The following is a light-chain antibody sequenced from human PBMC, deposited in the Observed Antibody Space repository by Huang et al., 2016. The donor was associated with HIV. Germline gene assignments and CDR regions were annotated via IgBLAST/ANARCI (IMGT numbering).Light chain of an antibody. Sequence: EIVMTQSPATLSVSPGERATLSCRASQSVSNNVAWYQHKLGQAPRLLIYGASTRATGIPARFSGSGSGTDFTLTISSLQSEDFAVYYCQQYSDWPLWTFGQGSKVEIK. CDR3: QQYSDWPLWT. J-gene: IGKJ1*01. CDR2: GAS. V-gene: IGKV3-15*01. CDR1: QSVSNN.